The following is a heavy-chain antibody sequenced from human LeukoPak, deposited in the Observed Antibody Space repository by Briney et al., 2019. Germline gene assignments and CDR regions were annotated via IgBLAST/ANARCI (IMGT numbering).Heavy chain of an antibody. CDR2: ISGGGGST. Sequence: GSLRLSCAASGFTFSSYAMTWVRQAPGKGLEWVSTISGGGGSTNYTDSAKGRFTISRDNSKNTLYLQMNSLRAEDTAVYYCAKRSEDWGQGTPVTVSS. CDR3: AKRSED. V-gene: IGHV3-23*01. CDR1: GFTFSSYA. J-gene: IGHJ4*02.